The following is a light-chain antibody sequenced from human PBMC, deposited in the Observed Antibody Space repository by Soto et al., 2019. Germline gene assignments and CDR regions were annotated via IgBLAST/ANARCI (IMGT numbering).Light chain of an antibody. Sequence: DIVMTQSPDSLAVSLGETPTINCKSRQRALSSANNKNYLAWYQQKPGQAPELLIYWASTRESGVPDRVSGSGSGTDFTLTVSSLQAEDVAVYYCQQYYSSPRTFGQGTKVEMK. CDR2: WAS. CDR3: QQYYSSPRT. J-gene: IGKJ1*01. CDR1: QRALSSANNKNY. V-gene: IGKV4-1*01.